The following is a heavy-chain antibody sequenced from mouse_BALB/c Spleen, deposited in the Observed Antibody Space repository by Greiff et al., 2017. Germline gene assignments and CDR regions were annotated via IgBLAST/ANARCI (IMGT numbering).Heavy chain of an antibody. CDR3: AREGVYYGNFDY. J-gene: IGHJ2*01. D-gene: IGHD2-1*01. CDR2: ISSGSSTN. V-gene: IGHV5-17*02. Sequence: EVKLMESGGGLVQPGGSRKLSCAASGFTFSSFGMHWVRQAPEKGLEWVAYISSGSSTNYYADTVKGRFTISRDNPKNTLFLQRTSLRSEDTAMCYCAREGVYYGNFDYWGQGTTLTVSS. CDR1: GFTFSSFG.